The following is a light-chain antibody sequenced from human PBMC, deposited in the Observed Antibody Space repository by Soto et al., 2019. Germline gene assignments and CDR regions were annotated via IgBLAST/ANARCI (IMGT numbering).Light chain of an antibody. V-gene: IGKV3-15*01. Sequence: EIVMTQSPATLSVSPGERVTFSCRASQSVSRNLAWYQQKPGQAPRLLIYGASTRATGVPARFSGSGSATEFTLSISSLQSEDVAVYYCQQYGDWPPETFGQGTKVDIK. CDR2: GAS. J-gene: IGKJ2*01. CDR1: QSVSRN. CDR3: QQYGDWPPET.